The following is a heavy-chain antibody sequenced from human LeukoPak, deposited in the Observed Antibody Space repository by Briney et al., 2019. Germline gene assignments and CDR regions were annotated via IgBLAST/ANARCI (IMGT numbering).Heavy chain of an antibody. J-gene: IGHJ4*02. CDR3: ASAIYSSSWYY. V-gene: IGHV4-39*01. Sequence: SETLSLTCTVSGGSISSSSYSWGWIRQPPGQGLEWIGSIYYSGSTYYNPSLKSRVTISVDTSKNQFSLKLSSVTAADTAVYYCASAIYSSSWYYWGQGTLVTVSS. CDR2: IYYSGST. D-gene: IGHD6-13*01. CDR1: GGSISSSSYS.